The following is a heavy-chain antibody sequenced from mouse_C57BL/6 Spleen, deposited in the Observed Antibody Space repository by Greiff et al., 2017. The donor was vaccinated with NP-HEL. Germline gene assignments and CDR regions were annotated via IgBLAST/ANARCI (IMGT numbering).Heavy chain of an antibody. CDR2: INPGSGGT. J-gene: IGHJ4*01. CDR1: GYALTNYL. V-gene: IGHV1-54*01. CDR3: ERLLRGYAMED. D-gene: IGHD1-1*01. Sequence: VQLQQSGAELVRPGTSVKVSCKASGYALTNYLIEWVKQRPGQGREWIGVINPGSGGTNYNEKFKGKATLTTDKTASTAYMQLSSLASEDSADYVCERLLRGYAMEDWGQGTSVTVS.